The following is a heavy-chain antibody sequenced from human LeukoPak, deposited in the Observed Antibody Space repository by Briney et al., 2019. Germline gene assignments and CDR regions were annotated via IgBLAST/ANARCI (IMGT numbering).Heavy chain of an antibody. CDR2: INPSGGST. D-gene: IGHD3-22*01. J-gene: IGHJ4*02. CDR1: GYTFTSYY. Sequence: GASVKVSCKASGYTFTSYYMHWVRQAPGQGLEWMGIINPSGGSTSYAQKFQGRVTITADESTSTAYMELSSLRSEDTAVYYCARGYYDSSGYRWYYFDYWGQGTLVTVSS. V-gene: IGHV1-46*01. CDR3: ARGYYDSSGYRWYYFDY.